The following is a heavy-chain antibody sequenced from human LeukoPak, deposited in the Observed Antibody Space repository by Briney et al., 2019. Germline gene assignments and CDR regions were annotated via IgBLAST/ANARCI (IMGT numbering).Heavy chain of an antibody. Sequence: GGSLRLSCAASGFTFSSYWMSWVRQAPGKGLEWLANIKQDGSEKYYVDSVKGRFTISRDNAKNSLYLQMNSLRAEDTAVYYCARARGSYYFDYWGQGTLVTVSS. CDR2: IKQDGSEK. D-gene: IGHD1-26*01. J-gene: IGHJ4*02. CDR1: GFTFSSYW. CDR3: ARARGSYYFDY. V-gene: IGHV3-7*03.